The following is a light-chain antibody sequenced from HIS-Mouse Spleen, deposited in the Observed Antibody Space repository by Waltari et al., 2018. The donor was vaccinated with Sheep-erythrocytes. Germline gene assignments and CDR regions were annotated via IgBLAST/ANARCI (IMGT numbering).Light chain of an antibody. CDR3: CSYAGSYTLV. V-gene: IGLV2-23*01. Sequence: QSALTQPASVSGSPGQSITISCTGTSSDVGSYNLVSWYQQHPGKAPKLMIYEGSKRPSVVPDRFSGSKSGNTASLTISGLQAEDEADYYCCSYAGSYTLVFGGGTKLTVL. J-gene: IGLJ2*01. CDR1: SSDVGSYNL. CDR2: EGS.